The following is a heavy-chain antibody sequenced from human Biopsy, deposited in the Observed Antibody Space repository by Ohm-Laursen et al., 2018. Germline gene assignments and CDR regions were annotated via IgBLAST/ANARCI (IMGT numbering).Heavy chain of an antibody. V-gene: IGHV4-61*01. CDR2: IYDRGSTA. CDR3: ARGRRTSGWPYFAN. CDR1: GDSVSSGSFY. Sequence: SETLSLTCTVSGDSVSSGSFYWTWIRQPPGQGLEYIGYIYDRGSTANYNPSLESRVTMSVDMPKNQFSLKLSSVIAADTAVYYCARGRRTSGWPYFANWGQGTLVIVS. J-gene: IGHJ4*02. D-gene: IGHD6-19*01.